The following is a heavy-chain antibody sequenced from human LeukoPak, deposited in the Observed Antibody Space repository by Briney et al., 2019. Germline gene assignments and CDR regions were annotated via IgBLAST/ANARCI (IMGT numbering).Heavy chain of an antibody. J-gene: IGHJ4*02. CDR2: IYTSGST. V-gene: IGHV4-61*02. D-gene: IGHD5-12*01. Sequence: PSETLSLTCTVSGDSISSGSYYWSWLRQPAGKGLEWIGRIYTSGSTNYNPSLKSRVTISVDTSKNQFSLKLSSVTAADTAVYYCARDSSLVVANTFDYWGQGTLVTVSS. CDR3: ARDSSLVVANTFDY. CDR1: GDSISSGSYY.